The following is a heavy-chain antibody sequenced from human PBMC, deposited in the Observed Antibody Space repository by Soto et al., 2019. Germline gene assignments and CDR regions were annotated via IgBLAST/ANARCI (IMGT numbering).Heavy chain of an antibody. CDR2: VNPSGGGT. V-gene: IGHV1-46*01. D-gene: IGHD3-3*01. Sequence: QVQLVQSGAEVKKPGASVKVSCKTSGYSFTSYYIHWVRQAPGQGLEWMGIVNPSGGGTSYAQKCQGRFILTWDTSTTTVYMEVSSLRSEDTAVYYCARDLSGVTIFGVELLNDHHYYFDYWCQATLVTVSS. CDR3: ARDLSGVTIFGVELLNDHHYYFDY. CDR1: GYSFTSYY. J-gene: IGHJ4*02.